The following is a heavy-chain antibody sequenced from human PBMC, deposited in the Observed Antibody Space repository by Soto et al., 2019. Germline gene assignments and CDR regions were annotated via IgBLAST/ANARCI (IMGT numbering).Heavy chain of an antibody. CDR1: GFNFGDYW. CDR3: VRLVEPVSAWYQY. D-gene: IGHD6-19*01. J-gene: IGHJ4*02. V-gene: IGHV3-11*01. Sequence: QVQLVESGGGLVKPGGSLRLSCAASGFNFGDYWMSWIRQPPGKGTEWVSYIDSRSVTMYYAHSVEGRFAISRDNAEKSLSLQINKFTVEDTAVYLCVRLVEPVSAWYQYWGQGT. CDR2: IDSRSVTM.